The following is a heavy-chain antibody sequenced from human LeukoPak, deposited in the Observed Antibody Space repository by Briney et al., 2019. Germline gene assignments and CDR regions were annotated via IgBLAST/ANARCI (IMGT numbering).Heavy chain of an antibody. V-gene: IGHV3-7*01. CDR2: IKQDGSEK. D-gene: IGHD2-15*01. CDR1: GFTFSSYW. CDR3: ARDPRYCSGGSCYFPTFYFDY. J-gene: IGHJ4*02. Sequence: GSLRLSCAASGFTFSSYWMSWVRQAPGKGLEWVANIKQDGSEKYYVDSVKGRFTISRDNAKNSLYLQMNSLRAEDTAVYYCARDPRYCSGGSCYFPTFYFDYWGQGTLVTVSS.